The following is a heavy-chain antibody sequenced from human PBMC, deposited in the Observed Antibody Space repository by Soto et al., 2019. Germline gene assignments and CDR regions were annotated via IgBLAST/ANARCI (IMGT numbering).Heavy chain of an antibody. CDR2: IYFSGGT. D-gene: IGHD6-13*01. Sequence: QVQLQESGPGLVKPSETLSLTCTVSGGSISSYYWSWIRQPPGKGLEWIGYIYFSGGTHYNPSLKNRVTISVYTSKNEFSLKPISVTAADTAVYYCARESRSWYGSIWDYWVQGTLVTVSA. V-gene: IGHV4-59*12. J-gene: IGHJ4*02. CDR3: ARESRSWYGSIWDY. CDR1: GGSISSYY.